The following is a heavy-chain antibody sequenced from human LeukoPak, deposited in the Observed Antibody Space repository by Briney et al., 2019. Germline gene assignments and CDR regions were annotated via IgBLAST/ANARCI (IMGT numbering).Heavy chain of an antibody. Sequence: SETLSLTCTASGGSISSYYWSWIRQPPGKGLEWIGYIYYSGSTNYNPSLKSRVTISVDTSKNQFSLKLSSVTAADTAVYYCARPSPSWRAFDIWGQGTMVTVSS. CDR3: ARPSPSWRAFDI. J-gene: IGHJ3*02. V-gene: IGHV4-59*01. D-gene: IGHD5-12*01. CDR1: GGSISSYY. CDR2: IYYSGST.